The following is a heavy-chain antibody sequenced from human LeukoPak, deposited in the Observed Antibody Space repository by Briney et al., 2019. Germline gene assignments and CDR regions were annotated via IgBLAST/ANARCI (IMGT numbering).Heavy chain of an antibody. CDR3: GGIYVSGYNYYMDI. D-gene: IGHD3-10*01. J-gene: IGHJ6*03. V-gene: IGHV4-39*01. CDR1: GGSISSSSYY. CDR2: IYYSGST. Sequence: SETLSLTCTVSGGSISSSSYYWGWIRQPPGKGLEWIGSIYYSGSTYYNPSLKSRVTISVDTSKNQFSLKLSSVTAADTAVYYCGGIYVSGYNYYMDIWGKGNTVTVSS.